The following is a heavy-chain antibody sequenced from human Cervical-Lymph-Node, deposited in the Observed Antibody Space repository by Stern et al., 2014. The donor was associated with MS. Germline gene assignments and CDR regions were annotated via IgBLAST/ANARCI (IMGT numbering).Heavy chain of an antibody. CDR2: ITPMFGTP. J-gene: IGHJ4*02. V-gene: IGHV1-69*01. CDR1: GVTFSSLS. Sequence: VQLVQSGAELKKPGSSVKVSCTASGVTFSSLSVSWVRRAHGHGLQWLGGITPMFGTPHYVQMCHDRLNIFADESTQTVYMTLSGLKSEDTAVYYCARDQAGIAAHWGQGTLITVSS. D-gene: IGHD6-13*01. CDR3: ARDQAGIAAH.